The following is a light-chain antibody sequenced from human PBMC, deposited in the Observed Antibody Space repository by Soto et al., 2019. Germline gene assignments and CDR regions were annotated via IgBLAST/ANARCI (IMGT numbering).Light chain of an antibody. Sequence: QSVLTQPPSASGTPGQRVTISCSGSISNLGSNFVFWYQQLPGAAPKLLISRNDQRPSGVPDRFSGSKSGTSASLAISGLRSDDEADYHCAAWDDSLSGVVFGGGSRSPS. CDR2: RND. CDR3: AAWDDSLSGVV. CDR1: ISNLGSNF. J-gene: IGLJ3*02. V-gene: IGLV1-47*01.